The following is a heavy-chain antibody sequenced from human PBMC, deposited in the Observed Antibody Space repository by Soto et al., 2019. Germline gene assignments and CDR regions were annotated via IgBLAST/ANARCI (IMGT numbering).Heavy chain of an antibody. Sequence: QVQLVQSGAEVKKPGASVKVSCKASGYTFTSYGISWVRQATGQGRAWMGWISAYNGNTNYAQKLQGRVTMTTDTFTRTAHMELRSLRSDDTAVYYCARALGMAAAGKVFDYCGQGTLFTVSS. D-gene: IGHD6-13*01. CDR1: GYTFTSYG. V-gene: IGHV1-18*01. J-gene: IGHJ4*02. CDR2: ISAYNGNT. CDR3: ARALGMAAAGKVFDY.